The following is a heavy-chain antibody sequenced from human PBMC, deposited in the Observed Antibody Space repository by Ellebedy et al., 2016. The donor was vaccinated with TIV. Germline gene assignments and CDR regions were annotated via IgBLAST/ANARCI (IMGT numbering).Heavy chain of an antibody. D-gene: IGHD2-2*01. CDR3: ARGSGYCSSTSCSGETD. J-gene: IGHJ4*02. CDR2: IGSRTYIV. V-gene: IGHV3-48*01. Sequence: GESLKISCAASGFTFSTYSMNWVRQAPGKGLECVSYIGSRTYIVYCADSVKGRFTISRDNAKNSLYLQMNSLSADDTAVYYFARGSGYCSSTSCSGETDWGQGTPVTVSS. CDR1: GFTFSTYS.